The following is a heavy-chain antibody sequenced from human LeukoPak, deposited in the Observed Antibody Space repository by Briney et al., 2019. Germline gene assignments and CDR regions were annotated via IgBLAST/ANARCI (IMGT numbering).Heavy chain of an antibody. D-gene: IGHD6-13*01. J-gene: IGHJ4*02. V-gene: IGHV1-18*01. Sequence: GASVKVSCKASGYTFTSHGISWVRQAPGQGLEWMGWISTYNGNTNYAQKLQGRVTMTTDRSTSTAYMELRSLRSDDTAVYYCARDGLIGSWYASDYWGQGTLVTVSS. CDR3: ARDGLIGSWYASDY. CDR2: ISTYNGNT. CDR1: GYTFTSHG.